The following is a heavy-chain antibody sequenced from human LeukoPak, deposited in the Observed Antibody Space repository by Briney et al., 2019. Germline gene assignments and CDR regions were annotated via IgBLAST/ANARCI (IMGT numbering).Heavy chain of an antibody. Sequence: ASVKVSCKASGYTFTGYYMHWVRQAPGQGREWMGWINPNSGGTNYARKFQGRVTMTRDTSISTAYMELSRLRSDDTAVYYCARGYYDSSPYYYYYMDVWGKGTTVTVSS. CDR1: GYTFTGYY. CDR3: ARGYYDSSPYYYYYMDV. V-gene: IGHV1-2*02. CDR2: INPNSGGT. D-gene: IGHD3-22*01. J-gene: IGHJ6*03.